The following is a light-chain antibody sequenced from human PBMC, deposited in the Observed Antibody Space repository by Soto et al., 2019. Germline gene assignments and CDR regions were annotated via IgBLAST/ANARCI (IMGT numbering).Light chain of an antibody. CDR1: TGAVTSGYF. V-gene: IGLV7-43*01. CDR3: LLYYGGAWV. Sequence: QTVVTQEPSLTVSPGGTITLTCASSTGAVTSGYFPNWFQQKPGQAPRPLIYTTTNKHSWTPARFSGSLLGGKAALTLSGVRPEDEAEYYCLLYYGGAWVFGGGTKLTVL. CDR2: TTT. J-gene: IGLJ3*02.